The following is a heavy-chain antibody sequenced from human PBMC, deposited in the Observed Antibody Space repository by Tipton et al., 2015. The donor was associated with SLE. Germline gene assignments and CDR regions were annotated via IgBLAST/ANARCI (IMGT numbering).Heavy chain of an antibody. CDR3: ARNWGVLGQWRGPAGY. CDR1: GGSFSGYY. D-gene: IGHD6-19*01. Sequence: TLSLTCAVYGGSFSGYYWSWIRQPPGKGLEWIGEINHSGSTNYNPSPKSRVTISVDTSKNQFSLKLSSVTAADTAVYYCARNWGVLGQWRGPAGYWGQGTLVTVSS. CDR2: INHSGST. V-gene: IGHV4-34*01. J-gene: IGHJ4*02.